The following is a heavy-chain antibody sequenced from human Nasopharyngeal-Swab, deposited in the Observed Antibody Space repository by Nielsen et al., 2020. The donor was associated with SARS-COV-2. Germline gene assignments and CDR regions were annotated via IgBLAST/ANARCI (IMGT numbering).Heavy chain of an antibody. D-gene: IGHD2-2*01. V-gene: IGHV3-21*01. CDR1: GFTLSSYS. Sequence: GESLKISCAASGFTLSSYSMNWVRQAPGKGLEWVSSISSSSSYIFYADSVKGRFTISRDNAENSLYLQMNSLRVEDTAVYYCARVHCSRSSCSAPDYYYYYMDVWGKGTTVTVSS. CDR2: ISSSSSYI. J-gene: IGHJ6*03. CDR3: ARVHCSRSSCSAPDYYYYYMDV.